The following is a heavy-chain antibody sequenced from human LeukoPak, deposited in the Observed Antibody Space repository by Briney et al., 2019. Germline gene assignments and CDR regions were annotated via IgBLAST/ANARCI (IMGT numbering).Heavy chain of an antibody. CDR3: ARDSVLLWFGDLPYYFDI. CDR1: GGSISSSTYY. V-gene: IGHV3-23*01. CDR2: ISGSGDYT. D-gene: IGHD3-10*01. J-gene: IGHJ4*02. Sequence: ETLSLTCTVSGGSISSSTYYWGWIRQAPGKGLEWVSAISGSGDYTYYADSVKGRVTISRDNSKNTLYLQMSSLRAEDTAVYYCARDSVLLWFGDLPYYFDIWGQGTLVTVSS.